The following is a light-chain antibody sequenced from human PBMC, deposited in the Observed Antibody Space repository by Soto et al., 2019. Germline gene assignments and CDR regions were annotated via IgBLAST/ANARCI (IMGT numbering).Light chain of an antibody. Sequence: QSALTQPASVSGSPGQSITISCTGTSSDVGAYTFVSWYQQHPDKVPKLMIFDVSRRPSGVSDRFSGSQSGNTASLTISGLQPEDEADYYCSSYTSSSTHVFGCGTKLTVL. J-gene: IGLJ1*01. CDR1: SSDVGAYTF. CDR2: DVS. CDR3: SSYTSSSTHV. V-gene: IGLV2-14*03.